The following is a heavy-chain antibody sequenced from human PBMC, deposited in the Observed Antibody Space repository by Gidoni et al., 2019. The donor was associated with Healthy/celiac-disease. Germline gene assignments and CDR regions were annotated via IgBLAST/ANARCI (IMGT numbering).Heavy chain of an antibody. CDR3: TTDGEVVATSYYYYYGMDV. CDR1: GFTFSNAW. Sequence: EVQLVESGGGLVKPGGSLRLSCAASGFTFSNAWLSWVRQAPGKGLGWVGRIKSKTDGGTTDYAAPVKGRFTISRDDSKNTLYLQMNSLKTEDTAVYYCTTDGEVVATSYYYYYGMDVWGQGTTVTVSS. D-gene: IGHD5-12*01. J-gene: IGHJ6*02. CDR2: IKSKTDGGTT. V-gene: IGHV3-15*01.